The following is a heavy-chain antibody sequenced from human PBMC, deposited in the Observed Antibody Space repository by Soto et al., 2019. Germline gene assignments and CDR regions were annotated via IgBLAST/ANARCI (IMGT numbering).Heavy chain of an antibody. D-gene: IGHD2-2*01. J-gene: IGHJ4*02. Sequence: GGSLRLSCAASGFTFSSYAMSWVRQAPGKGLEWVSAISGSGGSTYYADSVKGRFTNSRDNSKNTLYLQMNSLRAEDTAVYYCAKVVGKIVVVPAASYFDYWGQGTLVTVSS. V-gene: IGHV3-23*01. CDR1: GFTFSSYA. CDR3: AKVVGKIVVVPAASYFDY. CDR2: ISGSGGST.